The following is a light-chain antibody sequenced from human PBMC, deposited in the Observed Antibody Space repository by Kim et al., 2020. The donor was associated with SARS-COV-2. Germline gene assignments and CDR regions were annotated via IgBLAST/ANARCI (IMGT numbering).Light chain of an antibody. CDR1: QSVRTY. Sequence: EIMLTQFTATLSLSPGGRATLSCRPSQSVRTYLAWYQQKPGQAPRLLIYDASNRATGIPARFSGSGSGTDFTLTISSLEPEDFAVYYCQHRGNWPITFGQGTRLEIK. CDR2: DAS. J-gene: IGKJ5*01. CDR3: QHRGNWPIT. V-gene: IGKV3-11*01.